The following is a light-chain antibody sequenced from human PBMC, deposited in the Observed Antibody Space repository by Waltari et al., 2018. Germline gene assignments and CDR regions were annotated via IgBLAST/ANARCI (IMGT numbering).Light chain of an antibody. CDR1: QSLVHSDGNTY. J-gene: IGKJ1*01. Sequence: DVVMTQSPLSLPVTLGQPASISCSSSQSLVHSDGNTYLNWFHQRPGQSPRRLIYNVSNRDAGVPDRFSGSGSGTDCTLKISRVEAEDVGVYYCMQGTHWPWTFGQGTKVEIK. CDR3: MQGTHWPWT. V-gene: IGKV2-30*02. CDR2: NVS.